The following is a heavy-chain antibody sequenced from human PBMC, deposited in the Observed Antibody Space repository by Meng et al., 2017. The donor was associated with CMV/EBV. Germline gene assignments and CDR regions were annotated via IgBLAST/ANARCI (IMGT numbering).Heavy chain of an antibody. Sequence: SLKISCAASGFTFSNYEMNWVRQAPGKGLEWLSYITSGGNSKFYADSVKGRFTISRDNAKNSLYLQMTSLSAEDTAIYYCATQGRSLRPGYWGQGTLVTVSS. J-gene: IGHJ4*02. V-gene: IGHV3-48*03. CDR2: ITSGGNSK. CDR3: ATQGRSLRPGY. D-gene: IGHD3-10*01. CDR1: GFTFSNYE.